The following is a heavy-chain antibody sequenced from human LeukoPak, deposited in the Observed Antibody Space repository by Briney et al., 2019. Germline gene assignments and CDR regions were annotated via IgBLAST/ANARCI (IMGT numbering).Heavy chain of an antibody. J-gene: IGHJ4*02. D-gene: IGHD3-22*01. CDR1: GFTFSSYW. Sequence: GGSLRLSCAASGFTFSSYWMHWVRQAPGKGLVWVSRINSDGSSTSYADSVKGRFTISRDNAKNTLYLQMNSLRAEDTAVYYCAIIEYYYDSSGFYYPYYYWGQGTLVTVSS. V-gene: IGHV3-74*01. CDR3: AIIEYYYDSSGFYYPYYY. CDR2: INSDGSST.